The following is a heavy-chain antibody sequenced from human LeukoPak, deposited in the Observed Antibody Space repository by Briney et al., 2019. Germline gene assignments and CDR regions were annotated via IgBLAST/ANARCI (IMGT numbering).Heavy chain of an antibody. Sequence: LTGGSLRLSCAASGFTFSSNAMHWVRQAPCKGLEWVAVITYDGSNKYYADSVKGRFTISRDNSRNTLYLQMNSLRAEDTAVYYCARGLLGATTSYFDYWGQGTLVTVSS. CDR3: ARGLLGATTSYFDY. CDR2: ITYDGSNK. D-gene: IGHD1-26*01. J-gene: IGHJ4*02. CDR1: GFTFSSNA. V-gene: IGHV3-30-3*01.